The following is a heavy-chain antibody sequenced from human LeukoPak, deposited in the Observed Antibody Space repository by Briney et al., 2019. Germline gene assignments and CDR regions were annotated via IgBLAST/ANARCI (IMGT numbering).Heavy chain of an antibody. V-gene: IGHV3-7*01. CDR3: ARDREGRGVLYSYYYYMDV. D-gene: IGHD3-10*01. CDR2: IKQDGSEK. CDR1: GFTFSNYW. J-gene: IGHJ6*03. Sequence: LGGSLRLSCAASGFTFSNYWMNWVRQAPGKGLEWVANIKQDGSEKYYVDSVKGRFTISRDNAKNSLYLQMNSLRAEDTAVYYCARDREGRGVLYSYYYYMDVWGKGTTVTISS.